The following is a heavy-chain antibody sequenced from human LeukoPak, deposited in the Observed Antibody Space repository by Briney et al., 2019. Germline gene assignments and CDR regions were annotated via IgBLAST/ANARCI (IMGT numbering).Heavy chain of an antibody. CDR3: ARVVHPYDYESSGLTYDAFDI. Sequence: ASVKVSCKASGYAFTSYSMNWVRQAPGQGLEWLGWINTNTGNPTYAQGFTGRFVFSLDTSVNTAYLQISSLKAEDTAVYYCARVVHPYDYESSGLTYDAFDIWGQGTMVTVSS. CDR1: GYAFTSYS. J-gene: IGHJ3*02. CDR2: INTNTGNP. V-gene: IGHV7-4-1*02. D-gene: IGHD3-22*01.